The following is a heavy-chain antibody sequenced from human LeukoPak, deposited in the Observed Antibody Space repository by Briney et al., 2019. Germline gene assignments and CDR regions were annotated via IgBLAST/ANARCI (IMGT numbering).Heavy chain of an antibody. CDR1: GFTFSSHW. J-gene: IGHJ6*03. V-gene: IGHV3-74*01. Sequence: GGSLRLSCAASGFTFSSHWMHWVRQAPGKGLVWVSRINSDGSSTSYADSVKGRFTISRDNAKNTLYLQMNSLRAEDTAVYYCARGSHCSSTSCYYYYYYMDVWGKGTTVTVSS. CDR3: ARGSHCSSTSCYYYYYYMDV. D-gene: IGHD2-2*01. CDR2: INSDGSST.